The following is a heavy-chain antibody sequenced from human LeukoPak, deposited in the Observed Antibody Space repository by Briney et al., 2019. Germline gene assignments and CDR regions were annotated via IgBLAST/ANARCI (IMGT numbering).Heavy chain of an antibody. D-gene: IGHD6-13*01. J-gene: IGHJ4*02. CDR2: INTDGSTT. V-gene: IGHV3-74*01. Sequence: GGSLRLSCATAGFTFNSHWMHWVRQGPGKGLVWVSRINTDGSTTSYADSVKGRFTISRDNAKNTLYLQMNSLGAEDTAVYYCARVIIAATGIDYWGQGTLVTVSP. CDR3: ARVIIAATGIDY. CDR1: GFTFNSHW.